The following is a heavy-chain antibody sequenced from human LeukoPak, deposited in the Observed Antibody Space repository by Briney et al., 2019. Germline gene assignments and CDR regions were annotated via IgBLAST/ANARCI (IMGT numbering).Heavy chain of an antibody. CDR2: IGISSNKI. D-gene: IGHD4-17*01. CDR3: LKKGQNEDYGKPD. Sequence: GGSLRLSCAASGFTLRSYTMNWVRQAPGKGLEWVSSIGISSNKIYYADSVKGRFIISRDNAKNTLYLQMNSLRADDTAVYYCLKKGQNEDYGKPDWGQGTLVTVSS. V-gene: IGHV3-21*04. CDR1: GFTLRSYT. J-gene: IGHJ4*02.